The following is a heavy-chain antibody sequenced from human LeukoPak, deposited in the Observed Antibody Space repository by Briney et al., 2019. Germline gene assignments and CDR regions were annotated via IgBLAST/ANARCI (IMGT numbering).Heavy chain of an antibody. CDR2: INHSGST. V-gene: IGHV4-34*01. J-gene: IGHJ4*02. Sequence: SETLSLTCAVYGGSFSGYYWSWIRQPPGKGLEWIGEINHSGSTNYNPSLKSRVTISVDTSKNQFSLKLSSVTAADTAVYYCARGYCSGGSCYFAQAGVDYWGQETLVTVSS. CDR1: GGSFSGYY. D-gene: IGHD2-15*01. CDR3: ARGYCSGGSCYFAQAGVDY.